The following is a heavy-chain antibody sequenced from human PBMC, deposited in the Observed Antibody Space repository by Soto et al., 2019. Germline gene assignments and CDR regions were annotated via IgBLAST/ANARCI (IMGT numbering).Heavy chain of an antibody. J-gene: IGHJ4*02. Sequence: QPGGSLRLSCSVAGFTVSDSMSWVRQAPVKGLECVSFIHSDGSTHYADSVRGRFSISRDNSKNTLYLQMDRLRVDDTAVYFCARDASGPFDYWGQGTLVTVSS. D-gene: IGHD6-19*01. V-gene: IGHV3-53*01. CDR3: ARDASGPFDY. CDR1: GFTVSDS. CDR2: IHSDGST.